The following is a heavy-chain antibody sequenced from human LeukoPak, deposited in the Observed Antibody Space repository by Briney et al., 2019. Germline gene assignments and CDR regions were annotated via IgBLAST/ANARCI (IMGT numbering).Heavy chain of an antibody. V-gene: IGHV3-48*04. Sequence: PGGSLRLSCAASGFTFSSYSMNWVRQAPGKGLGWVSYISSSSSTIYYADSVKGRFTISRDNAKNSLYLQMNSLRAEDTAVYYCARVGYYDSSEGFDYWGQGTLVTVSS. J-gene: IGHJ4*02. CDR1: GFTFSSYS. CDR2: ISSSSSTI. D-gene: IGHD3-22*01. CDR3: ARVGYYDSSEGFDY.